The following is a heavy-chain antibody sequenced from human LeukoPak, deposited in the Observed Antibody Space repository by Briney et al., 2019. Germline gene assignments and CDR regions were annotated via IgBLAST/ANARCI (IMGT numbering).Heavy chain of an antibody. D-gene: IGHD6-19*01. J-gene: IGHJ3*02. CDR3: ARDVSPRYSSRWADAHDI. Sequence: GGSLRLSCVASGFTFDTYWMTWARQAPGKGLEWVANIKEEGNERHYADSVSGRFTISRDNAKNSLFLQMNSLRAEDTAVYYCARDVSPRYSSRWADAHDIWGQGTMVTVSS. CDR2: IKEEGNER. CDR1: GFTFDTYW. V-gene: IGHV3-7*01.